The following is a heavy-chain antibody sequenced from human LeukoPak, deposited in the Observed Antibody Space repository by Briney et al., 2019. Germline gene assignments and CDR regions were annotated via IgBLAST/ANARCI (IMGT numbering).Heavy chain of an antibody. J-gene: IGHJ4*02. D-gene: IGHD3-3*01. CDR1: GYSLISGYY. CDR2: IYHSGNT. CDR3: AKLGNYDLMIDY. V-gene: IGHV4-38-2*02. Sequence: SETLSLTCTVSGYSLISGYYWGWIRQPPGKGLEWIGNIYHSGNTYYNPSLKSRVTISVDTSKNQFSLKLSSVTAADTAVYYCAKLGNYDLMIDYWGQGTLVTVSS.